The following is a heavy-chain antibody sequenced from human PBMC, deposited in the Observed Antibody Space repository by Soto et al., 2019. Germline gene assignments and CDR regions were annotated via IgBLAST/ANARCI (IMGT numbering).Heavy chain of an antibody. J-gene: IGHJ1*01. CDR2: MNPNSGNT. CDR3: ARGRSRRGAFQH. D-gene: IGHD1-26*01. V-gene: IGHV1-8*01. Sequence: QVQLVQSGAEVKKPGASVKVSCKASGYTFTSYDINWVRQATGQGLEWMGWMNPNSGNTGYAQKFQGRVPMTRNTSISTAYMELSSLRSEGKAVYYCARGRSRRGAFQHWGQGTLVTVSS. CDR1: GYTFTSYD.